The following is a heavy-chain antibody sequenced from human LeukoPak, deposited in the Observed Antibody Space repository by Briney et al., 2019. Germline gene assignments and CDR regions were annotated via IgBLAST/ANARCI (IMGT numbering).Heavy chain of an antibody. CDR3: ARRHSSSWYPGYDY. CDR2: INYGGTT. CDR1: GGSISSSSNS. D-gene: IGHD6-13*01. Sequence: NPSETLSLTCTVSGGSISSSSNSWGWIRQPPGKGLEWIGSINYGGTTYYNPSLKSRVTISVDTSKSQFSLKLSSVTSADTAVYYCARRHSSSWYPGYDYWGQGTLVTVSS. V-gene: IGHV4-39*01. J-gene: IGHJ4*02.